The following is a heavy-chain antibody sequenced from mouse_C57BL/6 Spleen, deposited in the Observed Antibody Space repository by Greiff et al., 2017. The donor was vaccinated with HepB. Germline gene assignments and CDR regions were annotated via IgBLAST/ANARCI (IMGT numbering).Heavy chain of an antibody. CDR1: GFNIKDYY. V-gene: IGHV14-2*01. J-gene: IGHJ2*01. CDR2: IDPEDGET. Sequence: EVKLLESGAELVKPGASVKLSCTASGFNIKDYYMHWVKQRTEQGLEWIGRIDPEDGETKYAPKFQGKATITADTSSNTAYLQLSSLTSEDTAVYYCASDYDKGYYFDYWGQGTTLTVSS. D-gene: IGHD2-4*01. CDR3: ASDYDKGYYFDY.